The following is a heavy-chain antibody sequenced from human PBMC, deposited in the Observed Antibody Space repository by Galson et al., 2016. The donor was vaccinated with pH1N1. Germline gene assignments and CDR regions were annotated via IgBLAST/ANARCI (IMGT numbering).Heavy chain of an antibody. CDR3: ARDHFGWAFDV. CDR1: GFPFSHYY. CDR2: ISGSDTTI. V-gene: IGHV3-11*01. J-gene: IGHJ3*01. D-gene: IGHD3-10*01. Sequence: SLRLSCAASGFPFSHYYMGWIRQAPGKGLEWISYISGSDTTIYYADSVRGRFTISRDNAQNSLYLHMNSVRAEDTAVYYCARDHFGWAFDVWGQGTMVTVSP.